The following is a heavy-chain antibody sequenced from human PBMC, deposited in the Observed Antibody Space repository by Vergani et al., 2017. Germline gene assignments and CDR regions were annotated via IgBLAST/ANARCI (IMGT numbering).Heavy chain of an antibody. CDR3: AKDLSYSTAWPHFDS. Sequence: EVQLLQSGGGVIQPGGSVRLSCAASGFTFSSYAMSWVRQAPGKGLEWVSAISGSGGSTYYADSVKGRFTISRDNSKNTLYLQMNSLRVEDTAMYFCAKDLSYSTAWPHFDSRGQGTLVTVSS. D-gene: IGHD4-11*01. CDR2: ISGSGGST. CDR1: GFTFSSYA. V-gene: IGHV3-23*01. J-gene: IGHJ4*02.